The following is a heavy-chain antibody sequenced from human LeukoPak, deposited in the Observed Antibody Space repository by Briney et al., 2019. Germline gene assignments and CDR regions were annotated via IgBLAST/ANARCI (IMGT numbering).Heavy chain of an antibody. V-gene: IGHV4-4*02. CDR3: ARGDIVVVPAAMGNWFDP. CDR2: IYHSGST. J-gene: IGHJ5*02. Sequence: PSGTLSLTCAVSGGSISSSNWWSWVRQPPGKGLEWIGEIYHSGSTNYNPSLKSRVTISVDKSKNQFSLKLSSVTAADTAVYYCARGDIVVVPAAMGNWFDPWGQGTLVTVSS. D-gene: IGHD2-2*01. CDR1: GGSISSSNW.